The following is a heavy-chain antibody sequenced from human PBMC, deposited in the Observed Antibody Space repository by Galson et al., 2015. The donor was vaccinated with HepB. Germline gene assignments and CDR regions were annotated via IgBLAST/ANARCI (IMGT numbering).Heavy chain of an antibody. CDR3: AARPLGRVYYYGMDV. CDR1: GFTFTSSA. D-gene: IGHD1-26*01. Sequence: TVSCTASGFTFTSSAMQWVRQARGQRLEWIGWIVVGSGNTDYAQKFQERVTITRDMSTSTAYMELSSLRSEDTAVYYCAARPLGRVYYYGMDVWGQGTTVTVSS. V-gene: IGHV1-58*02. CDR2: IVVGSGNT. J-gene: IGHJ6*02.